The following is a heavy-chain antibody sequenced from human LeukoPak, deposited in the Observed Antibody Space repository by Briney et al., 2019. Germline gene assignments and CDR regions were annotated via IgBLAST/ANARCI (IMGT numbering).Heavy chain of an antibody. D-gene: IGHD3-3*01. CDR3: AKDKDFWSGYYRGVPYYYGLDV. CDR1: GFTFSSYA. CDR2: ISSDGSDE. V-gene: IGHV3-30-3*01. J-gene: IGHJ6*02. Sequence: GTSLRLSCAASGFTFSSYAMHWVRQAPGKGLEWVAVISSDGSDEYYADSVKGRFTISRDNAKNTLYLQMNSLRPEDTALYYCAKDKDFWSGYYRGVPYYYGLDVWGQGTTVTVSS.